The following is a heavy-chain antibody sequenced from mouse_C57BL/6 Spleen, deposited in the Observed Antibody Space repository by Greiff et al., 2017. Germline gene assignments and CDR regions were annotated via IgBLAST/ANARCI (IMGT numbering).Heavy chain of an antibody. CDR2: ILPGSGST. J-gene: IGHJ2*01. CDR1: GYTFTGYW. Sequence: QVQLQQSGAELMKPGASVKLSCKATGYTFTGYWIEWVKQRPGHGLEWIGEILPGSGSTNYNGKFKGKATFTADTPTNTAYMKLSSLTTEDSAIYYCARTNYGSSYHLDYWGQGTTLTVSS. CDR3: ARTNYGSSYHLDY. D-gene: IGHD1-1*01. V-gene: IGHV1-9*01.